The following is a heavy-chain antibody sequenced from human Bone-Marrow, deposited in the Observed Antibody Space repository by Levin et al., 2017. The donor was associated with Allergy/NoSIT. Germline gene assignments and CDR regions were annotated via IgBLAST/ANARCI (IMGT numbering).Heavy chain of an antibody. CDR3: AKETDSTGYYGFDS. J-gene: IGHJ4*02. Sequence: SQTLSLTCTVSGGSTNSYFWNWIRQSPGKGLEWIGYINYLGSTNYNPSLQSRVSISRGTSTNQFSLNLRSVTAADTAVYFCAKETDSTGYYGFDSWGQGTLVNVPS. CDR1: GGSTNSYF. CDR2: INYLGST. V-gene: IGHV4-59*01. D-gene: IGHD3-22*01.